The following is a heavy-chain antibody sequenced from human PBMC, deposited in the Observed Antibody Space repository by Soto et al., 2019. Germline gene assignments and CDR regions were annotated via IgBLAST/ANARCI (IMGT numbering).Heavy chain of an antibody. J-gene: IGHJ4*02. CDR3: AKSGYCSGGSCYVIYLDY. CDR2: IWHDGNNK. CDR1: GFTFSNYG. V-gene: IGHV3-30*02. D-gene: IGHD2-15*01. Sequence: PGGSLRLSCAASGFTFSNYGMHWVRQAPGKGLEWVAIIWHDGNNKYYADSVKGRFTISRDNSKNTLYLQMNSLRAEDTAVYYCAKSGYCSGGSCYVIYLDYWGQGTLVTVSS.